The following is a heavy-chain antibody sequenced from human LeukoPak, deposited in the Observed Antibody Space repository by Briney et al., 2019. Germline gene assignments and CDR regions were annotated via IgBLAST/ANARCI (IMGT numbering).Heavy chain of an antibody. D-gene: IGHD6-13*01. J-gene: IGHJ4*02. Sequence: PGGSLRLSCAASGLTVTSNHMSWVRQAPGKGLEWVSVLYSGGSTYYADSVKGRFTISRDNSKNTLYLQMNSLRAEDTAVYYCARGIAVAPIIFDYWGQGTLVTVSS. CDR3: ARGIAVAPIIFDY. CDR1: GLTVTSNH. CDR2: LYSGGST. V-gene: IGHV3-53*01.